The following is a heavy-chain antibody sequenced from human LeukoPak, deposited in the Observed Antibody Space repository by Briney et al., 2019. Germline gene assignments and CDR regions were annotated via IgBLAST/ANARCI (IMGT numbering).Heavy chain of an antibody. CDR3: ARDNGYIYQSARSFDY. D-gene: IGHD5-18*01. Sequence: GASVKVSCKASGGTFSSYAISWVRQAPGQGLEWMGGIIPIFGTANYAQKFQGRVTITADESTSTAYMELSSLRSEDTAVYYCARDNGYIYQSARSFDYWGQGTLVTVSS. CDR1: GGTFSSYA. J-gene: IGHJ4*02. V-gene: IGHV1-69*13. CDR2: IIPIFGTA.